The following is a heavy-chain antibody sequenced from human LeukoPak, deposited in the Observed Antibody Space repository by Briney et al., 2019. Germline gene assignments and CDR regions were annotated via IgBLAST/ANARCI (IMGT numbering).Heavy chain of an antibody. D-gene: IGHD1-26*01. Sequence: ASVKVSCKASGYTFTSYGISWVRQAPGQGLEWMGWISAYNGNTNYAQKLQGRVTMTTDTSTSTAYMELRSLRSDDTAVYYCARLPWERGTLHYYYYGTDVWGQGTTVTVSS. J-gene: IGHJ6*02. V-gene: IGHV1-18*01. CDR1: GYTFTSYG. CDR2: ISAYNGNT. CDR3: ARLPWERGTLHYYYYGTDV.